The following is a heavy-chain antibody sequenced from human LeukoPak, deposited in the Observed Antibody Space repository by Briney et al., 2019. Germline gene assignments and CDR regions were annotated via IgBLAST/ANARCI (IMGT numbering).Heavy chain of an antibody. CDR2: ISYDGSNK. D-gene: IGHD5-24*01. J-gene: IGHJ4*02. CDR1: RFTFSSYA. CDR3: AREELAPQSRYFDY. V-gene: IGHV3-30-3*01. Sequence: PGRSLRLSCAASRFTFSSYAMHWVRQAPGKGLEWVAVISYDGSNKYYADSVKGRFTISRDNSKNTLYLQMNSLRAEDTAVYYCAREELAPQSRYFDYWGQGTLVTVSS.